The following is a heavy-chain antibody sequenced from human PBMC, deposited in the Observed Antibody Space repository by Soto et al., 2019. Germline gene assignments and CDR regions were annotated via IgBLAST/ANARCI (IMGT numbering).Heavy chain of an antibody. J-gene: IGHJ6*03. V-gene: IGHV1-69*02. Sequence: QVQLVQSGAEVKKPGSSVKVSCKATGGTFSSYTISWVRQAPGQGLEWMGRIIPILGIANYAQKFQGRVTITADKSTSTAYMELSSLRSEDTAVYYCARGPYSSSDYYYYYMDVWGKGTTVTVSS. CDR1: GGTFSSYT. CDR2: IIPILGIA. D-gene: IGHD6-6*01. CDR3: ARGPYSSSDYYYYYMDV.